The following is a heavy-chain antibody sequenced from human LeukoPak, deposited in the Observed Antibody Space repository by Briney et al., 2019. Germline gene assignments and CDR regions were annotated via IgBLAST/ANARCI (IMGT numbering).Heavy chain of an antibody. D-gene: IGHD3-22*01. CDR3: AKDLYDSSGYYYGYYGMDV. J-gene: IGHJ6*02. Sequence: PGGSLRLSCAASGFTFSTYGMHWVRQAPGKGLGWVAVISYDGSNKYYADSVKGRFTISRDNSKNTLYLQMNSLRAEDTAVYYCAKDLYDSSGYYYGYYGMDVWGQGTTVTVSS. V-gene: IGHV3-30*18. CDR1: GFTFSTYG. CDR2: ISYDGSNK.